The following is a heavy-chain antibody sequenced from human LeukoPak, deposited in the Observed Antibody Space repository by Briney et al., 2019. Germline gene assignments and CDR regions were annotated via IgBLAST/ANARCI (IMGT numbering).Heavy chain of an antibody. D-gene: IGHD6-19*01. Sequence: PGGSLSLSCAASGFTFSSYAMSWVRQAPGKGLEWISAISGSGGSTYYADSVKGRFTISRDNSKNTLYLQMNSLRAEDTAVYYCAKGPYSSGWNESSWGQGTLVTVSS. J-gene: IGHJ4*02. CDR2: ISGSGGST. V-gene: IGHV3-23*01. CDR1: GFTFSSYA. CDR3: AKGPYSSGWNESS.